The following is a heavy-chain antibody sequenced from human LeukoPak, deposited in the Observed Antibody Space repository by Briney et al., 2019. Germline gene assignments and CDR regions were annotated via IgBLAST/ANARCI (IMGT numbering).Heavy chain of an antibody. CDR3: AAGFEGGDCC. CDR2: IKQDGGEK. V-gene: IGHV3-7*01. Sequence: GGSLRLSCAASGFTFSHYWMSWVRQAPGKGLEWVANIKQDGGEKSYVDSVKGRFTISRDNAKNSLYLQMNSLRAEDTAVYYCAAGFEGGDCCWGQGTLVTVSS. CDR1: GFTFSHYW. J-gene: IGHJ4*02. D-gene: IGHD2-21*01.